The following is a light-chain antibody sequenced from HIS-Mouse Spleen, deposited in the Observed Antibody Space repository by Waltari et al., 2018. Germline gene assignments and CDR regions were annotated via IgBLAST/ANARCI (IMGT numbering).Light chain of an antibody. CDR2: SNN. J-gene: IGLJ1*01. CDR1: SSNIGSNT. Sequence: QSVLTQPPSASGTPGQRVTISCSGSSSNIGSNTVNWYQQLPGTAPKLLIYSNNQRPSGVPDRFSGSKSGTSASLASSGLQSEDEADDYCAAWDDSLNGLYVFGTGTKVTVL. V-gene: IGLV1-44*01. CDR3: AAWDDSLNGLYV.